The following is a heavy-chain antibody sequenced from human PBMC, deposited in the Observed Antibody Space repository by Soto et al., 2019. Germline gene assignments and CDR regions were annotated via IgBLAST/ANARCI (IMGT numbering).Heavy chain of an antibody. CDR1: GFTFSNYA. D-gene: IGHD3-22*01. Sequence: GGSLRLSCAASGFTFSNYAMSWVRQAPGKGLEWVSAISGSGGSTYYADSVKGRFTISRDNSKNTLYLQMNSLRAEDTAVYYCAKEGYDSSGYYYDYYYYVMDVWGQGTTVTVSS. J-gene: IGHJ6*02. CDR3: AKEGYDSSGYYYDYYYYVMDV. CDR2: ISGSGGST. V-gene: IGHV3-23*01.